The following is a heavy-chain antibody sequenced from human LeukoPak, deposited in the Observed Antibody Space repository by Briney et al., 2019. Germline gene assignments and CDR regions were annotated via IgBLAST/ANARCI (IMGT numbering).Heavy chain of an antibody. CDR1: GGSFSGYY. V-gene: IGHV4-34*01. D-gene: IGHD3-16*01. CDR3: ARLRGMITFGGVIPH. Sequence: SETLSLTCAVYGGSFSGYYWSWIRQPPGKGLEWIGEINHSGSTNYNPSLKSRVTISVDTSKNQFSLKLSSVTAADTAVYYCARLRGMITFGGVIPHWGQGTLVTVSS. CDR2: INHSGST. J-gene: IGHJ4*02.